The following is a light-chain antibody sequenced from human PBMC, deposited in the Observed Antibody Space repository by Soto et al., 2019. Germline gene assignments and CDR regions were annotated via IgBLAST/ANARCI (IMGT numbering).Light chain of an antibody. J-gene: IGLJ1*01. Sequence: QSALTQPASVSGSPAQSITISCTGTSSDIGGHKYDSWCQQHPGKAPKLMIYEVSNRPSGVSNRFSGSKSGNTASLTISGLHAEDAADYYCSSYASGGAYVFGTGTKVTV. CDR2: EVS. CDR3: SSYASGGAYV. CDR1: SSDIGGHKY. V-gene: IGLV2-14*01.